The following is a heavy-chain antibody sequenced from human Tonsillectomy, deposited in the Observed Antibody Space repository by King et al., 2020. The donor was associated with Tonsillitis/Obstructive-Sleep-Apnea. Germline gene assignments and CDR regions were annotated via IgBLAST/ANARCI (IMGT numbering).Heavy chain of an antibody. V-gene: IGHV3-64D*06. J-gene: IGHJ5*02. Sequence: VQLVESGGGLVQPGGSLTLSCSASGFTFSSNAMHWVRQAPGKGLEYVSGISNNGDRTYYADAVKGRFTISRDNSENTLYLQMSSLTTEDTAVYYCGKHPYYDFWSGPNWFDPWGQGTLVTVSS. D-gene: IGHD3-3*01. CDR2: ISNNGDRT. CDR3: GKHPYYDFWSGPNWFDP. CDR1: GFTFSSNA.